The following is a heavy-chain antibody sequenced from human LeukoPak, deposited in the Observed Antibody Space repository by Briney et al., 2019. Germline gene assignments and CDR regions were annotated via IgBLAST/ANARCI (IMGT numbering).Heavy chain of an antibody. CDR1: GYTFTSYD. CDR2: MNPNSGST. CDR3: ARGRSTGYPYYFEY. J-gene: IGHJ4*02. Sequence: ASVKVSCKASGYTFTSYDINWVRQATGQGLEWMGWMNPNSGSTGYAKKFQGRVTITRNTSISTAYMELSGLRSEDTAVYYCARGRSTGYPYYFEYWGQGTLVTVSS. D-gene: IGHD5-12*01. V-gene: IGHV1-8*03.